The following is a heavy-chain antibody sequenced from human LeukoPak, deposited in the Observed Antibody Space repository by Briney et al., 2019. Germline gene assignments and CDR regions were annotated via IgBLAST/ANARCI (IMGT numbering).Heavy chain of an antibody. CDR3: ARDFCSSTSCLNWFDL. D-gene: IGHD2-2*01. CDR2: IIPIFGTA. V-gene: IGHV1-69*01. J-gene: IGHJ5*02. CDR1: GGTFSSYA. Sequence: SVEVSCKASGGTFSSYAISWVRQAPGQGLEWMGGIIPIFGTANYAQKFQGRVTITADESTSTAYMELSSLRSEDTAVYYCARDFCSSTSCLNWFDLWGQGTLVTVSS.